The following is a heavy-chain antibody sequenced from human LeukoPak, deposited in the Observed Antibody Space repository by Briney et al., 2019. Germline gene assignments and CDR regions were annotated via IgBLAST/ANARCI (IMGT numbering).Heavy chain of an antibody. CDR2: IYYSGST. D-gene: IGHD3-22*01. CDR3: ARENPSGYYNRPIDY. V-gene: IGHV4-61*01. Sequence: SETLSLTCTVSGASVSSGSYYWSWIRQPPGKGLEWIGYIYYSGSTNYNPSLKSRVTMSVDTSKNQFSLKLSSVTAADTAIYYCARENPSGYYNRPIDYWGQGTLVTVSS. CDR1: GASVSSGSYY. J-gene: IGHJ4*02.